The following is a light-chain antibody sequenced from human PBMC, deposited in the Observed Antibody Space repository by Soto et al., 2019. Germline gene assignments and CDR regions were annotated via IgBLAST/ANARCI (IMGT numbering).Light chain of an antibody. V-gene: IGLV2-14*01. CDR2: EVS. CDR3: QSYTSSRTLV. J-gene: IGLJ2*01. CDR1: SSDVGGYKF. Sequence: QSALTQPASVSGSPGQSITISCTGSSSDVGGYKFVSWYQHHPGKAPKLLVYEVSNRPSGVSNRFSGSKSGNTASLTISGLQAEDEADYYCQSYTSSRTLVFGGGTQLTVL.